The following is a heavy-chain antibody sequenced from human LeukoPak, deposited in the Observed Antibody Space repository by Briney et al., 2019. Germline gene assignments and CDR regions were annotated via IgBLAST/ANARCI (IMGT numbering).Heavy chain of an antibody. J-gene: IGHJ4*02. CDR2: IGAAGIGT. D-gene: IGHD3-16*01. V-gene: IGHV3-23*01. Sequence: PGGSLRLSCAASGFTFSSYAMSWVRQAPGKGLEWVSGIGAAGIGTYYADSVKGRFTISRDNSKNTLYLQMNSLRAEDTAVYYCAQRLRLGESYWGQGTLVTVSS. CDR3: AQRLRLGESY. CDR1: GFTFSSYA.